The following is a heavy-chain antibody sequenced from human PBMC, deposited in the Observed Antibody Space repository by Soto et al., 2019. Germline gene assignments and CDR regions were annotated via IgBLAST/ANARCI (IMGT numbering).Heavy chain of an antibody. D-gene: IGHD6-13*01. Sequence: SETLSLTCAVYGGSFSGYYWSWIRQPPGKGLEWIGEINHSGSTNYNPSLKSRVTISVDTSKNQFSLKLSSVTAADTAVYYCARHGGYSSSWYVLNWFDPWGQGTLVTVSS. CDR1: GGSFSGYY. V-gene: IGHV4-34*01. CDR3: ARHGGYSSSWYVLNWFDP. CDR2: INHSGST. J-gene: IGHJ5*02.